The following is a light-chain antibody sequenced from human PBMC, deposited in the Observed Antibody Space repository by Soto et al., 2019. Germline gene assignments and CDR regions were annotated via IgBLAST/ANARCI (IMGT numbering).Light chain of an antibody. CDR1: QSLNSN. Sequence: EIVLTQSPATLSLSPGERATVSCRASQSLNSNLAWYQQKPGQAPRLFIYDASNRATGIPARFSGSGSGTDFTLTISSLEPEDFAVYYCQQRNEWPLTFGQGTRLEIK. CDR2: DAS. CDR3: QQRNEWPLT. J-gene: IGKJ5*01. V-gene: IGKV3-11*01.